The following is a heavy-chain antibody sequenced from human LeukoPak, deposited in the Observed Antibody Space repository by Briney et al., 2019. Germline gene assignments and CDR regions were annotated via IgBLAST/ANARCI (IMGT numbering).Heavy chain of an antibody. CDR2: MNHSGSN. V-gene: IGHV4-34*01. CDR3: ARDSDDRSGYYLPGGGYYFDY. J-gene: IGHJ4*02. CDR1: GGSFRGYY. Sequence: SETLSLTCSVYGGSFRGYYWSWLGQPPGKGREGIGEMNHSGSNNYNPSLNSRANISVHRRKNRCSLQLTSVPAADPPVYYCARDSDDRSGYYLPGGGYYFDYWGQGTLLTVSS. D-gene: IGHD3-22*01.